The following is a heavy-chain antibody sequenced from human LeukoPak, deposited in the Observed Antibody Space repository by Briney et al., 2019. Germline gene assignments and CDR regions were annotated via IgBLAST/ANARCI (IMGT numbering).Heavy chain of an antibody. CDR3: ARVGELWLYYFDY. Sequence: GGSLRLSCAASGFTFSSYAMSWFRQAPGKGLEWVGFIRSKAYGGTTEYAASVKGRFTISRDDSKSIAYLQMNSLKTEDTAVYYCARVGELWLYYFDYWGQGTLVTVSS. V-gene: IGHV3-49*03. CDR1: GFTFSSYA. J-gene: IGHJ4*02. CDR2: IRSKAYGGTT. D-gene: IGHD5-18*01.